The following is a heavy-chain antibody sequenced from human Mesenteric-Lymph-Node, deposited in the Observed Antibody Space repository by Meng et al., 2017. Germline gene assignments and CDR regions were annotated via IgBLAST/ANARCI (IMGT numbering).Heavy chain of an antibody. D-gene: IGHD1-1*01. CDR2: INLNTGGT. CDR1: GGTFSSYA. Sequence: QVQLVHSGADVKKPGSSVKVSCKASGGTFSSYAISWVRQAPGQGLEWMGWINLNTGGTNYAQKFQGRVTMTRDTSISTVYMELRSLRSDDTAVYYCARATTPDYWGQGTLVTVSS. CDR3: ARATTPDY. J-gene: IGHJ4*02. V-gene: IGHV1-2*02.